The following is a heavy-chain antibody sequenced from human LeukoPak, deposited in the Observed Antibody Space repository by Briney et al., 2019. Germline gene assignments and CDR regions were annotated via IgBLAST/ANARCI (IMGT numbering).Heavy chain of an antibody. J-gene: IGHJ4*02. CDR2: IYTRGST. D-gene: IGHD3-10*01. CDR1: GDSINNHY. CDR3: ATRGY. V-gene: IGHV4-4*09. Sequence: SETLSLTCTVSGDSINNHYWSWIRQSPGKGLEWIGFIYTRGSTNYNPSLKSRVTMSGDTSKNQFSLKLTSVTAADTAVYYCATRGYWGQGTLVTVSS.